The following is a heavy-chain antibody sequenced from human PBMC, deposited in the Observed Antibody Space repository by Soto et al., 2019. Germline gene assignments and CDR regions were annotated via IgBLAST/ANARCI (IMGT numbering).Heavy chain of an antibody. CDR2: VSHDGRNT. Sequence: VQVVESGGGVVQPGRSLRLSCAASGFTFSDYAMHWVRQAPGKGLEWVAVVSHDGRNTHYADSVKGRFTISRDSSKNTVSLEMTSLRAVDAAVYYCSKGGRQWLVTSDFNYWGQGALVTVSS. D-gene: IGHD6-19*01. CDR3: SKGGRQWLVTSDFNY. CDR1: GFTFSDYA. J-gene: IGHJ4*02. V-gene: IGHV3-30*18.